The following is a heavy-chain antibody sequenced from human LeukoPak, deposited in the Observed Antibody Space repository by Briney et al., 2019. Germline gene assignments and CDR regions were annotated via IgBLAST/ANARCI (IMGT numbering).Heavy chain of an antibody. V-gene: IGHV4-39*01. D-gene: IGHD3-22*01. CDR3: ARHGDSSGYPHPFDY. CDR2: IYYSGST. J-gene: IGHJ4*02. Sequence: SETLSLTCTVSGGSISSSSYYWGWIRQPPGKGREWIGSIYYSGSTYYNPSLKSRVTISVDTSKNQFSLKLSSVTAADTAVYYCARHGDSSGYPHPFDYWGQGTLVTVSS. CDR1: GGSISSSSYY.